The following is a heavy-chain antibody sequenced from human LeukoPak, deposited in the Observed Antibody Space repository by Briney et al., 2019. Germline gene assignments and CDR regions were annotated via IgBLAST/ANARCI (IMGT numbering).Heavy chain of an antibody. D-gene: IGHD3-22*01. J-gene: IGHJ4*02. V-gene: IGHV3-23*01. CDR1: GFTFSTYT. CDR2: ISSGGST. CDR3: ARVRDDSSGYYYYDVGYFDY. Sequence: GGSLRLSCVASGFTFSTYTMNWIRQAPGKGLKWVSGISSGGSTYYADSVKGRFTISRDNSKNTLYLQMNSLRAEDTAVYYCARVRDDSSGYYYYDVGYFDYWGQGTLVTVSS.